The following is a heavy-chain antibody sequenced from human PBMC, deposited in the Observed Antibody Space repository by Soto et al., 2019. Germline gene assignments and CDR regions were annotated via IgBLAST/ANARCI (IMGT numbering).Heavy chain of an antibody. CDR3: VSGWYNHFWGYYFDY. CDR1: GFTFSSYW. Sequence: EVQLVESGGVLVQPGGSLRPSCAASGFTFSSYWMSWVRQAPGKGLEGVANINQDGSGKYYVDSVRGRFTFSRDNAKNSLYLQMNSLRVEATAVYYCVSGWYNHFWGYYFDYWGQGTLVTVSS. CDR2: INQDGSGK. J-gene: IGHJ4*02. V-gene: IGHV3-7*01. D-gene: IGHD3-3*01.